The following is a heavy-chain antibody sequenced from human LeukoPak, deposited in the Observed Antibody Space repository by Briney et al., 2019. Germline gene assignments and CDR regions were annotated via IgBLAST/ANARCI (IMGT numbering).Heavy chain of an antibody. J-gene: IGHJ5*02. Sequence: SVKVSCKASGGTFSSYAISWVRQAPGQGLEWMGGIIPIFGTANYAQKFQGRVTMTRNTSISTAYMELSSLRSEDTAVYYCARTYYYDSRGPNWFDPWGQGTLVTVSS. CDR1: GGTFSSYA. V-gene: IGHV1-69*05. CDR2: IIPIFGTA. CDR3: ARTYYYDSRGPNWFDP. D-gene: IGHD3-22*01.